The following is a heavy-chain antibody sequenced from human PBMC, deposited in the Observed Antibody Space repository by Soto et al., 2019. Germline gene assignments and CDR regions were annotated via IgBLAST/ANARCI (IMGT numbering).Heavy chain of an antibody. CDR3: AKELDYGSGSDKEWFDP. CDR1: GFTFSSYG. CDR2: ISYDGSNK. D-gene: IGHD3-10*01. V-gene: IGHV3-30*18. Sequence: VQLLESGGGLVQPGGSLRLSCAASGFTFSSYGMHWVRQAPGKGLEWVAVISYDGSNKYYADSVKGRFTISRDNSKNTLYLQMNSLRAEDTAVYYCAKELDYGSGSDKEWFDPWGQGTLVTVSS. J-gene: IGHJ5*02.